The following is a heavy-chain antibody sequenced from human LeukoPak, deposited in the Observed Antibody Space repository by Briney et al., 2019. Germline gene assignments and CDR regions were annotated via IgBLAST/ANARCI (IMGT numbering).Heavy chain of an antibody. CDR1: GFTVSSNY. CDR2: ISNDGDT. D-gene: IGHD2-2*01. J-gene: IGHJ4*02. V-gene: IGHV3-53*01. CDR3: AGDRSTVLCSTSCYFVPKDFDY. Sequence: GGSLRLSCAASGFTVSSNYMSWVRQGPGKGLECVSVISNDGDTYYADSVKGRFTISRDTSKNTVSLQMNSLRAEDTAVYYCAGDRSTVLCSTSCYFVPKDFDYWGQGTLATVSS.